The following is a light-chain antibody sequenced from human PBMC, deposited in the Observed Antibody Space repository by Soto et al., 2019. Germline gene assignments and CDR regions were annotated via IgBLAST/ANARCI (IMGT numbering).Light chain of an antibody. Sequence: DIQMTHSPSTLSGSVGDRVTITCRASQTISSWLAWYQQKPGKAPKLLIYKASTLKSGVPSRFSGSGSGTEFTLTISRLEPEDSAVYYCQQHGTTFGQGTKVDIK. V-gene: IGKV1-5*03. CDR3: QQHGTT. CDR1: QTISSW. J-gene: IGKJ1*01. CDR2: KAS.